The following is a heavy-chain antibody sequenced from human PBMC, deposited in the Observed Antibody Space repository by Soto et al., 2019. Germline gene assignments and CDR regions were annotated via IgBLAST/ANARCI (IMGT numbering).Heavy chain of an antibody. CDR3: ARENYYYDSSGYYIH. D-gene: IGHD3-22*01. V-gene: IGHV3-21*01. CDR1: GFTFSSYS. J-gene: IGHJ4*02. CDR2: ISSSSSYI. Sequence: EVQLVESGGGLVKPGRSLRLSCAASGFTFSSYSMNWVRQAPGKGLEWVSSISSSSSYIYYADSVKGRFTISRDNAKNSLYLQMNSLRAEDTAVYYCARENYYYDSSGYYIHWGQGTLVTVSS.